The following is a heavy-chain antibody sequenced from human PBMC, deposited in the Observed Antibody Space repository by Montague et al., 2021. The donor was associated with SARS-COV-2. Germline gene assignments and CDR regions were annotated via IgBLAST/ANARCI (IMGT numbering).Heavy chain of an antibody. CDR2: INHSGST. J-gene: IGHJ4*02. CDR1: GESFSGYY. V-gene: IGHV4-34*01. Sequence: SETLSLTCAVYGESFSGYYWSWIRQPPGKGLEWIGEINHSGSTNYNPSLKSRVTISVDTSKNQFSLKLSSVTAADTAVYYCARGFRQWLVFPPHDYYFDYWGQGTLVTVSS. D-gene: IGHD6-19*01. CDR3: ARGFRQWLVFPPHDYYFDY.